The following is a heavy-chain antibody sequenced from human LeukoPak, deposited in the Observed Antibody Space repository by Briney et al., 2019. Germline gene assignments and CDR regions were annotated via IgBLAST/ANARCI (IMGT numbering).Heavy chain of an antibody. V-gene: IGHV3-15*01. CDR3: ATDESNSFFY. Sequence: PGGSLRLSCAASGLTVSSNYMSWVRQAPGKGLEWVGRITSKTNGGTTDSAAPVKGRFTISRDDSKNTLYLQMNSLQTEDTAMYYCATDESNSFFYWGQGTLVTVSS. D-gene: IGHD2/OR15-2a*01. CDR1: GLTVSSNY. CDR2: ITSKTNGGTT. J-gene: IGHJ4*02.